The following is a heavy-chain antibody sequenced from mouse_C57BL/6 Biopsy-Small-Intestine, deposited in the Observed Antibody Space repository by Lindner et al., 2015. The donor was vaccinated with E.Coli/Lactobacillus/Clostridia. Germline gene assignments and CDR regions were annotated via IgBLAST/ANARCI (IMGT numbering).Heavy chain of an antibody. CDR3: ARSGSYYGSSRGYFDV. CDR2: INPYNGGT. J-gene: IGHJ1*03. V-gene: IGHV1-19*01. Sequence: VQLQESGPVLVKPGASVKMSCQASGYTFTDYHMNWVKQSHGKSPEWIGVINPYNGGTGFNQRLRGRATLTVDKSSSTAYMQLSSLTSEDSAVYFCARSGSYYGSSRGYFDVWGTGTTVTVSS. D-gene: IGHD1-1*01. CDR1: GYTFTDYH.